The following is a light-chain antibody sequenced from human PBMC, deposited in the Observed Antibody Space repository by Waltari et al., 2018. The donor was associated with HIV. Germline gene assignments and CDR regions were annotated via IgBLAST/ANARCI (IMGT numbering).Light chain of an antibody. J-gene: IGKJ4*01. CDR1: QSVLYSSNNKNY. CDR3: QQYYSTLLT. CDR2: WAS. Sequence: DLVLTPSPDSLAVSLGERATINCQSSQSVLYSSNNKNYLAWYQQKPGQPPKLLIYWASTRESGVPDRFSGSGSGTDFTLTISSLQAEDVAVYYCQQYYSTLLTFGGGTKVEIK. V-gene: IGKV4-1*01.